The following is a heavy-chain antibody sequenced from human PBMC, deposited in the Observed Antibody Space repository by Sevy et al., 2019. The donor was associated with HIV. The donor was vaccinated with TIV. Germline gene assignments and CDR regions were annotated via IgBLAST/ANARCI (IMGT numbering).Heavy chain of an antibody. Sequence: GGSLRLSCAASGFTFSDSNMNWVRQAPGKGLEWVSSISLSSNYIYYADSVEGRFTISRDNAENSLYLQMNSLRAEDTAVYYCARDEDPGVFDIGGQGTMVNVSS. CDR1: GFTFSDSN. J-gene: IGHJ3*02. CDR3: ARDEDPGVFDI. V-gene: IGHV3-21*01. CDR2: ISLSSNYI.